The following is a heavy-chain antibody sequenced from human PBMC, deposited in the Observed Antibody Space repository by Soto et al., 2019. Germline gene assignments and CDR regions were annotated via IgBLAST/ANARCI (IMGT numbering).Heavy chain of an antibody. CDR2: IYHSGST. CDR3: ARGSRYGSGAFDI. CDR1: SGSISSSNW. J-gene: IGHJ3*02. Sequence: QVQLQESGPGLVKPSGTLSLTCAVSSGSISSSNWWSWVRQPPGKGLEWIGEIYHSGSTNDNPSLKSPVTMSVDKSKDQFSLKLRSVTAADTAVYYCARGSRYGSGAFDIWGQGTMVTVSS. V-gene: IGHV4-4*02. D-gene: IGHD5-18*01.